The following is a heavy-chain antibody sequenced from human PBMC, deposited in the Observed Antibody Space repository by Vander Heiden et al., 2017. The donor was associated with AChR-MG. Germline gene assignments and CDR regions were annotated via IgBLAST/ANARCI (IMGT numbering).Heavy chain of an antibody. D-gene: IGHD5-18*01. CDR2: INPSGGST. CDR1: GYTFTRYY. Sequence: QVQLVQSGAEVKKPGASVKVSCKASGYTFTRYYMHWVRQAPGQGLEWMGIINPSGGSTSYAQKFQGRVTMTRDTSTSTVYMELSSLRSEDTAVYYCARGAAMVRGGTPRPHNMDVWGKGTTVTVSS. V-gene: IGHV1-46*01. CDR3: ARGAAMVRGGTPRPHNMDV. J-gene: IGHJ6*03.